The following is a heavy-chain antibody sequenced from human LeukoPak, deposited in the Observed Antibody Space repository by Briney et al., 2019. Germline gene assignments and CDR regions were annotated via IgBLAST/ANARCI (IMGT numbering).Heavy chain of an antibody. Sequence: SQTLSLTCTVSGGSISSGSYYWSWIRQPAGKGLEWIGRIYTSGSTNYNPSLKSRVTISVDTSKNQFSLRLSSVTAADTAVYYCARDRNYDFWSGYTNWFDPWGQGTLVTVSS. CDR3: ARDRNYDFWSGYTNWFDP. J-gene: IGHJ5*02. CDR2: IYTSGST. D-gene: IGHD3-3*01. V-gene: IGHV4-61*02. CDR1: GGSISSGSYY.